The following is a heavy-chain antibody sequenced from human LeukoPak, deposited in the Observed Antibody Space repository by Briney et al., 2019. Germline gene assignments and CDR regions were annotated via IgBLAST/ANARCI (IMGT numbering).Heavy chain of an antibody. V-gene: IGHV1-18*01. Sequence: GASVKVSCKASGYTFTSYGISWVRQAPGQGLEWMGWISAYNGNTNYAQKLQGRVTMTTDTSTSTAYMELRSLRSDDTAVYYCARGSMVRGVRENYYYYYGMDVWGQGTTVTVSS. CDR1: GYTFTSYG. D-gene: IGHD3-10*01. CDR2: ISAYNGNT. CDR3: ARGSMVRGVRENYYYYYGMDV. J-gene: IGHJ6*02.